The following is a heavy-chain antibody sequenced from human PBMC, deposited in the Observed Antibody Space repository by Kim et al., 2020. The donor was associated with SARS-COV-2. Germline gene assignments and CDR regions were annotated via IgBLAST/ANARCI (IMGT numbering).Heavy chain of an antibody. D-gene: IGHD5-12*01. CDR1: GISINTRSYY. Sequence: SETLSLTCSVSGISINTRSYYWGWIRQTPGKGLEWIGTVYYSGGTYYNPSLKSRITISLDTSRNQFSLKLTSMTAADTAVYYCAGSKDGYNLKKYYFDYWGPGALV. J-gene: IGHJ4*02. CDR3: AGSKDGYNLKKYYFDY. CDR2: VYYSGGT. V-gene: IGHV4-39*01.